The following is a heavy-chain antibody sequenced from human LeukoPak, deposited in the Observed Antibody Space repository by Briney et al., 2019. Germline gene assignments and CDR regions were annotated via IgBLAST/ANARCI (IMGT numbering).Heavy chain of an antibody. CDR1: GFTFDDYA. CDR2: ISWNSGSI. D-gene: IGHD3-10*01. CDR3: AKSPMVRGVIINYFDY. J-gene: IGHJ4*02. Sequence: PGGSLRLSCAASGFTFDDYAMHWVRQAPGEGLEWVSGISWNSGSIGYADSVKGRFTISRDNAKNSLYLQMNSLRAEDTALYYCAKSPMVRGVIINYFDYWGQGTLVTVSS. V-gene: IGHV3-9*01.